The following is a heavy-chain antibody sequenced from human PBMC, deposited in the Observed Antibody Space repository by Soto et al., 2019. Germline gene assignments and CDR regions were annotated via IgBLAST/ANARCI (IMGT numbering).Heavy chain of an antibody. Sequence: GESLKISCKGSGYSLTSYWISRVRQMPGKGLEWMGRIDPSDSYTNYSPSFQGHVTISADKSISTAYLQWSSLKASDTAMYYCARAIRYCSSTSCYAGWNFDPWGQGTLVTVSS. J-gene: IGHJ5*02. D-gene: IGHD2-2*01. CDR3: ARAIRYCSSTSCYAGWNFDP. CDR2: IDPSDSYT. V-gene: IGHV5-10-1*01. CDR1: GYSLTSYW.